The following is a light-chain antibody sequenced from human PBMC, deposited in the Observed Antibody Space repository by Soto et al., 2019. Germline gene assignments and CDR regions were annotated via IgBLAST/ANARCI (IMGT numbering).Light chain of an antibody. CDR2: GAS. CDR1: QSVSSN. V-gene: IGKV3-15*01. J-gene: IGKJ5*01. CDR3: QKRSNWPLN. Sequence: EKVMTQSPATLSVSPGEIATLSCSASQSVSSNLAWYQQKPGQAPRLLIYGASSRATGIPVRFSGSGSGTEFTLTISRLEPEDFAVYYCQKRSNWPLNFGQGTRLEIK.